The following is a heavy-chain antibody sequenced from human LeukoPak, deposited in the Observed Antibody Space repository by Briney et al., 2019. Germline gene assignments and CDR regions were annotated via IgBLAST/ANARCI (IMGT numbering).Heavy chain of an antibody. CDR3: ARESTWDAFDV. CDR1: GFTFSTYE. Sequence: GRSLRLSCAASGFTFSTYEMNWVRQAPGKGLEWVSYISISGNTIDYADSVKGRFTMSRDIAKNSLYLQMNSLGPEDTAVYYCARESTWDAFDVWGQGTMVTVSS. J-gene: IGHJ3*01. V-gene: IGHV3-48*03. CDR2: ISISGNTI.